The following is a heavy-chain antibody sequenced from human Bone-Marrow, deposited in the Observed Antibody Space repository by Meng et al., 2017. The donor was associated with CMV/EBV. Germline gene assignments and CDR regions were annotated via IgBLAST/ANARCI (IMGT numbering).Heavy chain of an antibody. CDR1: GYTFTSYY. CDR2: INPSGGST. V-gene: IGHV1-46*01. J-gene: IGHJ6*02. CDR3: ARPAGTTCTYYGMDV. D-gene: IGHD1-7*01. Sequence: ASVKVSCKASGYTFTSYYMHWVRQAPGQGLEWMGIINPSGGSTSYAQKFQGRVTMTRDTSTSTVYMELSSLRSEDTAVYYCARPAGTTCTYYGMDVWGQGTTVTVSS.